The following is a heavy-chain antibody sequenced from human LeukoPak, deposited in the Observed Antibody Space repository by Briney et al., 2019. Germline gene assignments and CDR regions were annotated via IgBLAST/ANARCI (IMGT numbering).Heavy chain of an antibody. J-gene: IGHJ3*02. D-gene: IGHD3-22*01. Sequence: EASVKVSCKASGYTFTGYYMHWVRQAPGQGLEWMGRINPNSGGTNYAQKFQGRVTMTRDTSISTAYMELSRLRSDDTAVYYCARAHFFDESSSYYSYAFDIWGQGTMVTVSS. CDR3: ARAHFFDESSSYYSYAFDI. V-gene: IGHV1-2*06. CDR1: GYTFTGYY. CDR2: INPNSGGT.